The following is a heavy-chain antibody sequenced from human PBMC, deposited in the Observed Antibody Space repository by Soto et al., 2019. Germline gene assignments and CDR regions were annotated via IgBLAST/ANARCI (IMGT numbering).Heavy chain of an antibody. Sequence: QVQLRESGPGLVKPSQTLSLTCTVSGGSISSGGYYWSWIRQHPGKGLEWIGYIYYSGSTYYNPSINSRVTISVDTSKNQFSLKLSSVTAADTAVYYCARSSTSANYFDYWGQGTLVTVSS. CDR2: IYYSGST. D-gene: IGHD2-2*01. J-gene: IGHJ4*02. CDR1: GGSISSGGYY. CDR3: ARSSTSANYFDY. V-gene: IGHV4-31*03.